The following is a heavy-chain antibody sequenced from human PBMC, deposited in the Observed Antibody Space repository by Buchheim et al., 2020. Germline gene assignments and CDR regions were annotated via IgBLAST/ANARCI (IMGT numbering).Heavy chain of an antibody. V-gene: IGHV3-74*01. J-gene: IGHJ6*02. CDR3: TAATEIYTNYVGPAFTNSYYYGMDV. D-gene: IGHD4-11*01. CDR1: GLSFSSYW. CDR2: INGDESST. Sequence: EVQLEESGGGLVQPGGSLRLSCAASGLSFSSYWMHWVRQVPGKGLVWVSRINGDESSTSYADSVKGRFTISRDNAKNTLYLQMNSLRVEDTVFYYGTAATEIYTNYVGPAFTNSYYYGMDVWGLGTT.